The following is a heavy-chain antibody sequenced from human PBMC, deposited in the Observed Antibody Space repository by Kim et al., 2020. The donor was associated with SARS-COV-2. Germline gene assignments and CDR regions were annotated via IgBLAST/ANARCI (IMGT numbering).Heavy chain of an antibody. CDR1: GGSISSYY. D-gene: IGHD3-22*01. CDR2: IYYSGST. J-gene: IGHJ4*02. CDR3: ARDPYYYDSSGYPGYFDY. V-gene: IGHV4-59*01. Sequence: SETLSLTCTVSGGSISSYYWSWIRQPPGKGLEWIGYIYYSGSTNYNPSLKSRVTISVDTSKNQFSLKLSSVTAADTAVYYCARDPYYYDSSGYPGYFDYWGQGTLVTVSS.